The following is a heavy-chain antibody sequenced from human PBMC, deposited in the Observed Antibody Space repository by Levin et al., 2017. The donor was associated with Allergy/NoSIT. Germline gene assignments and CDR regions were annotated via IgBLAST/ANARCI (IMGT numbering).Heavy chain of an antibody. CDR1: GGSFSGYY. J-gene: IGHJ4*02. V-gene: IGHV4-34*01. CDR3: AKSTGYFDY. CDR2: INHSGST. Sequence: PGGSLRLSCAVYGGSFSGYYWSWIRQPPGKGLEWIGEINHSGSTNYNPSLKSRVTISVDTSKNQFSLKLSSVTAADTAVYYCAKSTGYFDYWGQGTLVTVSS. D-gene: IGHD1-14*01.